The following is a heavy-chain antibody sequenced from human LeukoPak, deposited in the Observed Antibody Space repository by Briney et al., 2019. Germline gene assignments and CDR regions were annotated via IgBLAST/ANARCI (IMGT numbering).Heavy chain of an antibody. CDR1: GFTFRTTG. V-gene: IGHV3-33*01. CDR2: IWYDGTKK. J-gene: IGHJ2*01. Sequence: PGGSLRLSCAASGFTFRTTGMHWVRQAPGKGLKWVGVIWYDGTKKYYADSVKGRFSISRDNSKNTLFLQMNSLRAEDTALYYCARDPDAYWYFDLWGRGTLVTVSS. CDR3: ARDPDAYWYFDL.